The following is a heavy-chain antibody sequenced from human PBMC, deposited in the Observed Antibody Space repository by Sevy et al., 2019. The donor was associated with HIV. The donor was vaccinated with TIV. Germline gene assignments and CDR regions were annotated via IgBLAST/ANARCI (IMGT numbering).Heavy chain of an antibody. V-gene: IGHV4-39*02. Sequence: SEILSLTCSISGGTIVSSGHYWGWIRQTPGKGLEWIGSIYYNGHTFYTPSLRSRLTISIDTSKNQFSLTLSSVTVADSAVYFCAREAGGYDYDYGMDVWGQGTTVTVSS. D-gene: IGHD5-12*01. CDR1: GGTIVSSGHY. J-gene: IGHJ6*02. CDR3: AREAGGYDYDYGMDV. CDR2: IYYNGHT.